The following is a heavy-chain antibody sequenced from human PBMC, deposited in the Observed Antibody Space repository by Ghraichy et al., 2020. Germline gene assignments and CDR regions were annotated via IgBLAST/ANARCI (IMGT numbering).Heavy chain of an antibody. CDR2: ISAYNGNT. CDR1: GYTFTSNG. D-gene: IGHD3-10*01. J-gene: IGHJ4*02. CDR3: ARTSGNYYNGGGYFDY. V-gene: IGHV1-18*04. Sequence: GESLNISCKASGYTFTSNGISWVRQAPGQGLEWMGWISAYNGNTNYAQKFQGRVTLTTDTSTNTAYMDLRSLTSDDTAVYYCARTSGNYYNGGGYFDYWGQGTLVT.